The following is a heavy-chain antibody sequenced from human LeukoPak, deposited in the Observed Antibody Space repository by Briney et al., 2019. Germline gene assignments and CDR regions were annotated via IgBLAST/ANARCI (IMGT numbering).Heavy chain of an antibody. CDR2: INSHSGGT. J-gene: IGHJ3*02. Sequence: RASVKVSCKASGYTFTGYYIHWVRQAPGQGLEWMGWINSHSGGTNYAQKFQGRVTMTRDTSISTAYMELSRLRSDDTAVYYCARGGLLRFPVSAFDIWGQGTMVTVSS. CDR3: ARGGLLRFPVSAFDI. CDR1: GYTFTGYY. D-gene: IGHD3-10*01. V-gene: IGHV1-2*02.